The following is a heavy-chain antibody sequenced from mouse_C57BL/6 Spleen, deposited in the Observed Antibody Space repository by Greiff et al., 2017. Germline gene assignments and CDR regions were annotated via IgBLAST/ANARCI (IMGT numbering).Heavy chain of an antibody. CDR2: IYPGSGNT. J-gene: IGHJ2*01. CDR3: ARSVWSWYYFDY. D-gene: IGHD2-10*02. V-gene: IGHV1-76*01. CDR1: GYTFTDYY. Sequence: VQLQQSGAELVRPGASVKLSCKASGYTFTDYYINWVKQRPGQGLEWIARIYPGSGNTYYNEKFKGKATLTAEKSSSTAYMQLSSLTSEDSAVYFCARSVWSWYYFDYWGQGTTLTVSS.